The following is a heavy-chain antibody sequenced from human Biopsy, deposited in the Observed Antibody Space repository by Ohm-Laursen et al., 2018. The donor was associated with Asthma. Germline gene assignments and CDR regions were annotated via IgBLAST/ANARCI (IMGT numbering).Heavy chain of an antibody. J-gene: IGHJ3*02. CDR1: GFTFSYYG. CDR2: VSSDGHNK. V-gene: IGHV3-30*03. CDR3: ARQSGQDYGDSSGFDI. Sequence: SLRLSCSASGFTFSYYGMHWVRQAPGKGLEWVALVSSDGHNKYYEDSVKGRFTISRDNSRNRLYLQINRLTVEDPAVYFCARQSGQDYGDSSGFDIWGQGTKVAVSS. D-gene: IGHD3-22*01.